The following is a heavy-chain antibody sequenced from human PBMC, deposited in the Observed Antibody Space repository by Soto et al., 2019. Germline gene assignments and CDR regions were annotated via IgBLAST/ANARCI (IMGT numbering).Heavy chain of an antibody. CDR3: ARETRGGYCSGGSCYSPYYYYGMDV. CDR1: GYTFTGYY. J-gene: IGHJ6*02. V-gene: IGHV1-2*04. D-gene: IGHD2-15*01. CDR2: INPNSGGT. Sequence: QVQLVQSGAEVKKPGASVKVSCKASGYTFTGYYMHWVRQAPGQGLEWMGWINPNSGGTNYAQKFQGWVTMTRDTSISTDYMEMSRLRSDDTAVYYCARETRGGYCSGGSCYSPYYYYGMDVWGQGTTVTVSS.